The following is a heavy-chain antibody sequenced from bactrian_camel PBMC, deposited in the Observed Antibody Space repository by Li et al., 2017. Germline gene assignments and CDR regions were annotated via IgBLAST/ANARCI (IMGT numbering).Heavy chain of an antibody. CDR2: SNGGGSST. CDR3: AADWRGDYGGSWTTPGRYNH. Sequence: HVQLVESGGGLVQPGGSLRLSCATSGFTFSTTWMYWVRQAPGKGLEWVSASNGGGSSTYYADSVKGRFTISRDNAKNTLYLQMNNLKPEDTAMYYCAADWRGDYGGSWTTPGRYNHWGQGTQVTVS. CDR1: GFTFSTTW. V-gene: IGHV3S1*01. J-gene: IGHJ4*01. D-gene: IGHD6*01.